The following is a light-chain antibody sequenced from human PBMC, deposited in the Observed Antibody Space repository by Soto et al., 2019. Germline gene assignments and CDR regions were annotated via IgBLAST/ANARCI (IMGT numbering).Light chain of an antibody. CDR3: QEYNSHSSYT. CDR1: TSISRW. J-gene: IGKJ2*01. Sequence: DIQMTQSPSTLSASVGDRVTITCRASTSISRWLAWYQQKPGKAPKLLIYTASSLESGVPSRFSGSGSGTEFTLTISSLQPDDFATYYCQEYNSHSSYTFGPGTKVDIK. V-gene: IGKV1-5*03. CDR2: TAS.